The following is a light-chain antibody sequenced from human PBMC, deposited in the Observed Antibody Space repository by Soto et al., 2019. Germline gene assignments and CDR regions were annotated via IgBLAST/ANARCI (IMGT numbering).Light chain of an antibody. V-gene: IGKV1-27*01. J-gene: IGKJ5*01. CDR1: QGISNY. CDR3: QKYNSAPPT. Sequence: DIQITQSPSSLSASVGDRVTIACRASQGISNYLAWYQQKPGKVPKLLIYAASTLQSGVPSRFSGSGSGTDFTLTISSLQPEDVATYYCQKYNSAPPTFGQGTRLEIK. CDR2: AAS.